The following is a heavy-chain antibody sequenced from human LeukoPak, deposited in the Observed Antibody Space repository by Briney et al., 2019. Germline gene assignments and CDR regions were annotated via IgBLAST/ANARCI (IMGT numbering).Heavy chain of an antibody. CDR2: IPPNSGGT. Sequence: ASVKVSCKASGYTLTDYYIHWVRQAPGHGLEWMGWIPPNSGGTNYAQTFQGRVTMTRDTSISTAYMELSRLRSDDTAVYYCARDPVVGARYDYWGQGTLVTVSS. CDR3: ARDPVVGARYDY. CDR1: GYTLTDYY. D-gene: IGHD1-26*01. J-gene: IGHJ4*02. V-gene: IGHV1-2*02.